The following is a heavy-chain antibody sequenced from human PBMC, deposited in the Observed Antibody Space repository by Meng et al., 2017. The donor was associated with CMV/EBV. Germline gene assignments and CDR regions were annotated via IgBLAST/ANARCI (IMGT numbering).Heavy chain of an antibody. CDR2: IYYSGST. D-gene: IGHD2-8*01. CDR3: ATPTNYYYYGMDV. V-gene: IGHV4-59*01. CDR1: GGSISSYY. Sequence: SETLSLTCTVSGGSISSYYWSWIRQPPGKGLEWIGYIYYSGSTNYNPSLKSRVTISVDTSKNQFSLKLSSVTAADTAAYYCATPTNYYYYGMDVWGQGTTVTVSS. J-gene: IGHJ6*02.